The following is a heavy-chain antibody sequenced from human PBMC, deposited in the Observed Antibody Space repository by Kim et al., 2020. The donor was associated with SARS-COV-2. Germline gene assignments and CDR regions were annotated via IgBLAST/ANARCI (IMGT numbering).Heavy chain of an antibody. Sequence: SETLSLTCTVSGGSINSYYWSWIRQPPGKGLEWIGYVYYSGTTNYNPSLKSRVTISVDTSKNQFSLKLTPVTAADTAVYYCARDSSSWSGYFDYWGQGTLVTVSS. J-gene: IGHJ4*02. D-gene: IGHD6-13*01. CDR1: GGSINSYY. CDR2: VYYSGTT. V-gene: IGHV4-59*01. CDR3: ARDSSSWSGYFDY.